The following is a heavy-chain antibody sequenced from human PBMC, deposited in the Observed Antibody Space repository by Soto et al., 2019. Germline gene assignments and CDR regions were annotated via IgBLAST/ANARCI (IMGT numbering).Heavy chain of an antibody. CDR2: INPNSGGT. J-gene: IGHJ5*02. V-gene: IGHV1-2*04. Sequence: ASVKVSCKASGYTFTGYYMHWVRQAPGQGLEWMGWINPNSGGTNYAQKFQGWVTMTRDTSISTAYMELSRLRSDDTAVYYCAREKVGYCSGGSCYAGWFDPWGQGTLVTVSS. CDR3: AREKVGYCSGGSCYAGWFDP. D-gene: IGHD2-15*01. CDR1: GYTFTGYY.